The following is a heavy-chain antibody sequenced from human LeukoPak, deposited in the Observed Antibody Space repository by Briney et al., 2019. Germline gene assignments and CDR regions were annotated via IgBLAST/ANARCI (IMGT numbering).Heavy chain of an antibody. Sequence: PGGSLRLSCATSGFTFSSYWMHWFRQAPGKGLVWVSHIHNDGSRTSYADSVKGRFTVSRDNAKNTLYLQMNSLRAEDTAVYYWGRGGIGSFDIWGQGTMVTVSS. CDR3: GRGGIGSFDI. J-gene: IGHJ3*02. CDR1: GFTFSSYW. CDR2: IHNDGSRT. D-gene: IGHD2/OR15-2a*01. V-gene: IGHV3-74*01.